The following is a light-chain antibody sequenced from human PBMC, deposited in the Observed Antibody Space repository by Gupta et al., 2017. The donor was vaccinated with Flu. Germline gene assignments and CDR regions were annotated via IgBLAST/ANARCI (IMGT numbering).Light chain of an antibody. CDR3: QQDRSSPRT. CDR2: KAS. CDR1: QSIDSW. V-gene: IGKV1-5*03. Sequence: PSPLSASVGDRVTITGRASQSIDSWLAWYQKKPGRAPKSLIYKASSLETGVPSRFSGSGSGTEFSLTISSLQPDDFATYYCQQDRSSPRTFGQGTKVEIK. J-gene: IGKJ1*01.